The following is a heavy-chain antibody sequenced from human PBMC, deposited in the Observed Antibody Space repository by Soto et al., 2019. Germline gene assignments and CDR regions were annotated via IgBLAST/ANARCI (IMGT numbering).Heavy chain of an antibody. D-gene: IGHD2-2*01. V-gene: IGHV1-69*06. CDR2: IIPIFGTA. Sequence: SVKVSCKASGCTFSSYAISWVRQAPGQGLEWMGGIIPIFGTANYAQKFRGRVTITADKSTSTAYMELSSLRSEDTAVYYCARAIVVVTAASYYYGMHVLGQGTTVNVSS. CDR1: GCTFSSYA. CDR3: ARAIVVVTAASYYYGMHV. J-gene: IGHJ6*01.